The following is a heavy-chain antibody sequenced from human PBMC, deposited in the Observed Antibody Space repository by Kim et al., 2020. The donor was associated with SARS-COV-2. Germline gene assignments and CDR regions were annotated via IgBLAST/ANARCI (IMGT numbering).Heavy chain of an antibody. J-gene: IGHJ6*02. Sequence: ASVKVSCKASGYTFTSYGISWVRQAPGQGLEWMGWISAYNGNTNYAQKLQGRVTMTTDTSTSTAYMELRSLRSDDTAVYYCARDYPPALLWFGESHSPDYYYGMDVWGQGTTVTVSS. CDR2: ISAYNGNT. V-gene: IGHV1-18*01. CDR1: GYTFTSYG. CDR3: ARDYPPALLWFGESHSPDYYYGMDV. D-gene: IGHD3-10*01.